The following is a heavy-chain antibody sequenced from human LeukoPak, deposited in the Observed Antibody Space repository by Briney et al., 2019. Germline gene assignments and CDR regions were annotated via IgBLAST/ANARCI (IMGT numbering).Heavy chain of an antibody. CDR3: ARSSFPYYFDY. Sequence: PGGSLRLSCAASGFTFHSYWMHWVRQAPGKGLVWVSRIDNDGGSTTYADSVKGRFTISRDNAKNTLYLQMNSVRAEDTAVHYCARSSFPYYFDYWGQGTLVTVSS. J-gene: IGHJ4*02. V-gene: IGHV3-74*01. CDR2: IDNDGGST. CDR1: GFTFHSYW. D-gene: IGHD3-16*01.